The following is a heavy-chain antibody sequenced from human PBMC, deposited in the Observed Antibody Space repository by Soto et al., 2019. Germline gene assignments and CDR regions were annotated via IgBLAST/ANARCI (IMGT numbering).Heavy chain of an antibody. D-gene: IGHD6-6*01. Sequence: QVHLVQSGAEVKKPGASVKVSCKGSGYAFTTYGITWVRQAPGQGLEWMGWISAHNGNTNYAQKRQGRVTVTRDTATSTASRELRSLRSDDTAVYYCARGRDGDYWGQGALVTVSS. CDR3: ARGRDGDY. CDR1: GYAFTTYG. V-gene: IGHV1-18*01. J-gene: IGHJ4*02. CDR2: ISAHNGNT.